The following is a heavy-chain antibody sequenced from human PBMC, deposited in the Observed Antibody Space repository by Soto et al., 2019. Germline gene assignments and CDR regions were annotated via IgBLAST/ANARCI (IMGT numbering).Heavy chain of an antibody. J-gene: IGHJ4*02. CDR3: TRANWYSED. Sequence: QVQLQESGPGLVKPSETLSLTCSAAGGSISNHYWSWIRQPPGKGLEWIAYIYYNGNTNYNPSLKSRDTMSVDKSRNQISLKLTTVTAADTAVYYCTRANWYSEDWGQGTLVTVSS. V-gene: IGHV4-59*11. D-gene: IGHD7-27*01. CDR1: GGSISNHY. CDR2: IYYNGNT.